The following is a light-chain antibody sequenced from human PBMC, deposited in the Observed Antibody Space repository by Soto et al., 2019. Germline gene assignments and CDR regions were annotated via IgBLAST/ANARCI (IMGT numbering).Light chain of an antibody. J-gene: IGLJ2*01. Sequence: QAVVTQEPSVTVSPGGTVTLTCGSSTGAVTSGHFHYWFQQKPGQAPRTLIYEASNKYSWTPARFSGSLLGGKAALTLSGAQPEDEADYYCLLSYNDDRVFGGGTKLTVL. CDR1: TGAVTSGHF. V-gene: IGLV7-46*01. CDR3: LLSYNDDRV. CDR2: EAS.